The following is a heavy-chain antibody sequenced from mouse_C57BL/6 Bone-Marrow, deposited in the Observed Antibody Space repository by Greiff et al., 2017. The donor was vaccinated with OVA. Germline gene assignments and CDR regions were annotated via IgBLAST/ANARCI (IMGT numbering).Heavy chain of an antibody. CDR2: ISNGGGST. V-gene: IGHV5-12*01. D-gene: IGHD1-1*01. Sequence: EVKVVESGGGLVQPGGSLKLSCAASGFTFSDYYMYWVRQTPEKRLEWVAYISNGGGSTYYPDTVKGRFTISRDNAKNTLYLQMSRLKSEDTAMYYCADGSSYGFAYWGQGTLVTVSA. CDR3: ADGSSYGFAY. J-gene: IGHJ3*01. CDR1: GFTFSDYY.